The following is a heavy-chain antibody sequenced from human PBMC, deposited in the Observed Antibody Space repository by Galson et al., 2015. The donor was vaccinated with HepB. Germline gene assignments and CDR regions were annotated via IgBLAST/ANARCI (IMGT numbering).Heavy chain of an antibody. D-gene: IGHD3-10*01. V-gene: IGHV4-39*07. CDR1: GGSISSSSYY. CDR2: IYYSGST. J-gene: IGHJ5*02. CDR3: ARDHRYGERITMVRGASPWFDP. Sequence: ETLSLTCTVSGGSISSSSYYWGWIRQPPGKGLEWIGSIYYSGSTYYSPSLKSRVTISVDTSKNQFSLKLSSVTAADTAVYYCARDHRYGERITMVRGASPWFDPWGQGTLVTVSS.